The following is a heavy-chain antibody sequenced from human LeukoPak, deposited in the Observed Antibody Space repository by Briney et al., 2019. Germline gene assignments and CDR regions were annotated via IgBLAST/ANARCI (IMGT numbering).Heavy chain of an antibody. CDR2: ISSSSSTI. CDR3: ARDLVVAATGDVDY. CDR1: GFTFSSYS. V-gene: IGHV3-48*02. D-gene: IGHD2-15*01. J-gene: IGHJ4*02. Sequence: GVSLRLSCAASGFTFSSYSMNWVRQAPGKGLEWVSYISSSSSTIYYPDSVKGRFTISRDNAKNSLYLQVNSLRDEDTAVYYCARDLVVAATGDVDYWGQGTLVTVSS.